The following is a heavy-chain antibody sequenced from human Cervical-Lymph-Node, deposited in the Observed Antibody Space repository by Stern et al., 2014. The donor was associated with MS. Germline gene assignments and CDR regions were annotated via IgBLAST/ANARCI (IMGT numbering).Heavy chain of an antibody. CDR1: GSTFXTYG. D-gene: IGHD2-21*01. V-gene: IGHV1-18*01. CDR3: AQSLAYYGMDV. Sequence: QVQLVQSGPEVKKPGASVKVSCKAYGSTFXTYGIYWVXQAPGKGLELVGWIRDYNGDTNSAQKFQGRVTMTKDTSTNTAYMELRSLTSDDTAVYYCAQSLAYYGMDVWGQGTTVTVSS. J-gene: IGHJ6*02. CDR2: IRDYNGDT.